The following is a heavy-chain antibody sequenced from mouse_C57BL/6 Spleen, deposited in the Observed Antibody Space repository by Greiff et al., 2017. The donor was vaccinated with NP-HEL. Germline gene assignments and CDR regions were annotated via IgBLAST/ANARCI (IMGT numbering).Heavy chain of an antibody. CDR2: IYPRSGNT. V-gene: IGHV1-81*01. Sequence: QVQLQQSGAELARPGASVKLSCKASGYTFTSYGISWVKQRTGQGLEWIGEIYPRSGNTYYNEKFNGKATLTADKSSSTAYMELRSLTSEDSAVYFCQPYYGSSYGDAMDYWGQGTSVTVSS. CDR3: QPYYGSSYGDAMDY. J-gene: IGHJ4*01. D-gene: IGHD1-1*01. CDR1: GYTFTSYG.